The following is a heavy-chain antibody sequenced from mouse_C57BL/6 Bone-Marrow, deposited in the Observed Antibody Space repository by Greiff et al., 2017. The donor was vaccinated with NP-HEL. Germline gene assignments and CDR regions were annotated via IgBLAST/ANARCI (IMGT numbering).Heavy chain of an antibody. Sequence: EVKLVESGGGLVQPGGSLKLSCAASGFTFSDYYMYWVRQTPEKRLEWVAYISNGGGSTYYPDTVKGRFTISRDNAKNTLYLQMSRLKSEDTAMYYCARHGGSSSAWFAYWGQGTLVTVSA. J-gene: IGHJ3*01. CDR3: ARHGGSSSAWFAY. CDR2: ISNGGGST. D-gene: IGHD1-1*01. CDR1: GFTFSDYY. V-gene: IGHV5-12*01.